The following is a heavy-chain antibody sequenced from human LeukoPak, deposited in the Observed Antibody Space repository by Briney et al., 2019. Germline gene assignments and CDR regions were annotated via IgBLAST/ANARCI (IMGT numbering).Heavy chain of an antibody. V-gene: IGHV3-48*02. CDR2: ISSDSRII. CDR3: ARNPAGIGDY. Sequence: GGSLRLSCAASGFTSSTYNMNWVRQAPGKGLEWVSFISSDSRIIYYADSVKGRFTVSRDNAKNSLYLQMNSLTDEDAAVYYCARNPAGIGDYWGQGTLVTVSS. CDR1: GFTSSTYN. J-gene: IGHJ4*02. D-gene: IGHD1-26*01.